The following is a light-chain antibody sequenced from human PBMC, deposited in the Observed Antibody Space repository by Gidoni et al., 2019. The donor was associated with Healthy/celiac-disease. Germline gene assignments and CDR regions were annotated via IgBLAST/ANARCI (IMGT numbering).Light chain of an antibody. CDR2: TAS. Sequence: DIQMTQSPSTLSSSVGDRVTITCRTSQSISTWLAWYQQKPGKAPKLLTYTASSLESGVPSRFSGSGSGTDVTLTISSLQPDDFATYYCQQYNSWWTFGQGTKVEIK. J-gene: IGKJ1*01. V-gene: IGKV1-5*03. CDR3: QQYNSWWT. CDR1: QSISTW.